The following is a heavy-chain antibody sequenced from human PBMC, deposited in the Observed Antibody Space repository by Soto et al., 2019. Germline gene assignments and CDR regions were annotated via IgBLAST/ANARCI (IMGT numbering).Heavy chain of an antibody. J-gene: IGHJ4*01. CDR3: TRDEPLAPGTLAY. CDR2: IRNKANRYTT. V-gene: IGHV3-72*01. D-gene: IGHD6-13*01. CDR1: GFTFSDHY. Sequence: EAQLVESGGGLVQPGGYLRLSCAASGFTFSDHYMDWVRQSPGKGLEWVGRIRNKANRYTTEYAASVKGRFTIYRDHSRNSLYLQINSLKTKDIAVYYCTRDEPLAPGTLAYWGQGTLVTVSS.